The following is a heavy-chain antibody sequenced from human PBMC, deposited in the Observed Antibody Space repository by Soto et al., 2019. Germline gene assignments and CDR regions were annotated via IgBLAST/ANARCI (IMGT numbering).Heavy chain of an antibody. CDR3: ATARAQWLEGSRGDY. J-gene: IGHJ4*02. Sequence: EEHLVESGGGLVKPGGSLRLSCAASGFIFGIYTMNWVRQAPGKGLEWVSSISNSGTYVTYADTVKGRFTISRDNDKNCLFLQMNSLRADDTAVYYCATARAQWLEGSRGDYWGQGTLVTVSS. V-gene: IGHV3-21*06. D-gene: IGHD6-19*01. CDR2: ISNSGTYV. CDR1: GFIFGIYT.